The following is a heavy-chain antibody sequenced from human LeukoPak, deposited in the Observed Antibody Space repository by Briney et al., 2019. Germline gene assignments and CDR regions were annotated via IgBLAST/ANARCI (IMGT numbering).Heavy chain of an antibody. V-gene: IGHV3-30*02. CDR1: GFTFSSYG. CDR2: IRYDGSNK. D-gene: IGHD2-2*01. Sequence: QAGGSLRLSCAASGFTFSSYGMYWVRQAPGKGLEWVAFIRYDGSNKYYADSVKGRFTVSRDNSKNTLYLQMKSLRAEDTAVYYCAREVWESSTSCWFGYWGQGTLVTVSS. CDR3: AREVWESSTSCWFGY. J-gene: IGHJ4*02.